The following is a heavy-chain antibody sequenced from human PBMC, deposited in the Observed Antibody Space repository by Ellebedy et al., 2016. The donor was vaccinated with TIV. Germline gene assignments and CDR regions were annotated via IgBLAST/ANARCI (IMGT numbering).Heavy chain of an antibody. CDR1: GFTFTDYY. J-gene: IGHJ5*02. D-gene: IGHD6-13*01. CDR3: ARAATGTYNWFDP. Sequence: GESLKISCAASGFTFTDYYMTWIRQAPGKGLEWVSYISSSSSYTNYADTVKGRFTISRDNANNLLYLQRNSLRAEDTAMYYCARAATGTYNWFDPWGQGTLVIVSS. CDR2: ISSSSSYT. V-gene: IGHV3-11*06.